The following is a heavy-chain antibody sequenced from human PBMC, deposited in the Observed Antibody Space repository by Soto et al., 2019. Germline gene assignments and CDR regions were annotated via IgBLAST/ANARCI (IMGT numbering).Heavy chain of an antibody. D-gene: IGHD2-15*01. Sequence: GASVKVSCKASGGTFSSYSITWVRQAPGQGLEWMGGIVPIFGTANYAQKFQGRVTITADESTSTAYMELSSLRSDDTAVYHCVRSRCMSSGGSCSYYYYYGLDVWGLGTTVTVSS. CDR2: IVPIFGTA. V-gene: IGHV1-69*13. CDR3: VRSRCMSSGGSCSYYYYYGLDV. CDR1: GGTFSSYS. J-gene: IGHJ6*02.